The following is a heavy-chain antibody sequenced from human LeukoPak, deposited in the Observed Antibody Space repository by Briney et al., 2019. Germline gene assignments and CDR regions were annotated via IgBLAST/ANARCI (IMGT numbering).Heavy chain of an antibody. CDR2: ISSSGSYT. J-gene: IGHJ4*02. D-gene: IGHD3-10*01. CDR3: ARTVGRGPGGHSDY. Sequence: KPGGSLRLSCAASGLSYSDSYMTWIRQAPGKGLEWVSYISSSGSYTNYADSVQGRFTVSRDNAKNSLFLHMTSLRAEDTAVYYCARTVGRGPGGHSDYWGQGTLVIVSS. CDR1: GLSYSDSY. V-gene: IGHV3-11*03.